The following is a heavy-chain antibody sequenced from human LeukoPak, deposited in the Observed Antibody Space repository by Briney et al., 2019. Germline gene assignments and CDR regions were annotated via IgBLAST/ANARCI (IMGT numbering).Heavy chain of an antibody. Sequence: PGGSLRLSCAASGFTFDDYAMHWVRQAPGKGLEWVSGISWNSGSIGYTDSVKGRFTISRDNAKNSLYLQMNSLRAEDTALYYCAKGVDTAMLDAFDIWGQGTMVTVSS. CDR2: ISWNSGSI. CDR3: AKGVDTAMLDAFDI. J-gene: IGHJ3*02. D-gene: IGHD5-18*01. CDR1: GFTFDDYA. V-gene: IGHV3-9*01.